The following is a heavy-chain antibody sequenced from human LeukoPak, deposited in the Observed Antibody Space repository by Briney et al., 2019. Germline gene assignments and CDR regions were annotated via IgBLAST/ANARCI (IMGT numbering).Heavy chain of an antibody. Sequence: PSETLSLTCTVSGGSISSYYWSWIRQPPGKGLEWIGYIYSSGSTSYNPSLKSRVTISVDRSKNQFSLKLSSVTAADTAVYYCARDPITTDAFDIWGQGTMVTVSS. CDR3: ARDPITTDAFDI. D-gene: IGHD3-3*01. CDR1: GGSISSYY. CDR2: IYSSGST. V-gene: IGHV4-59*01. J-gene: IGHJ3*02.